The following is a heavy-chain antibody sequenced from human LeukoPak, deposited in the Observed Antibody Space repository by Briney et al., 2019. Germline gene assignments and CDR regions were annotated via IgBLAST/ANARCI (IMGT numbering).Heavy chain of an antibody. V-gene: IGHV3-21*01. CDR2: ISSSSNYI. J-gene: IGHJ4*02. CDR3: ARDTPGYSYGSGVDY. CDR1: AFTFSSYT. D-gene: IGHD5-18*01. Sequence: PGGSLRLSCAASAFTFSSYTMNWVRQAPGKGLEWVSSISSSSNYIYYADSVKGRFTISRDNAKNSLYLQMNSLRAEDTAVYYCARDTPGYSYGSGVDYWGQGTLVTVSS.